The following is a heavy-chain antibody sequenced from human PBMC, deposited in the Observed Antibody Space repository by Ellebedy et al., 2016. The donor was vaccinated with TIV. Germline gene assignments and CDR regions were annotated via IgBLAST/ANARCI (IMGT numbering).Heavy chain of an antibody. CDR2: ISAYNGNT. D-gene: IGHD5-24*01. J-gene: IGHJ4*02. V-gene: IGHV1-18*01. CDR1: GYTFTSYG. Sequence: AASVKVSCKASGYTFTSYGISWVRQAPGQGLEWMGWISAYNGNTNHAQKLQGRVTMTTDTSTSTAYMELRSLRSDDTAVYYCARAWRDGYNFPLGDYWGQGTLVTVSS. CDR3: ARAWRDGYNFPLGDY.